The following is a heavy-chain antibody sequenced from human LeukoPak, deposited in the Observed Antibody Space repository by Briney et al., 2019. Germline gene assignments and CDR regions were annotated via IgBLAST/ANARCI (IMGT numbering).Heavy chain of an antibody. J-gene: IGHJ4*02. V-gene: IGHV4-30-2*01. D-gene: IGHD2/OR15-2a*01. CDR3: ARESVLFVRGSLGY. Sequence: PSQTLSLTCAVSGGSISRGGYSWSWIRQPPGKGLEGSGYIYHSGSTYYNPSLKSRVTISVDRSKKQFSLKLSSVTAAAPAVYYCARESVLFVRGSLGYWGQGTLVTVSS. CDR2: IYHSGST. CDR1: GGSISRGGYS.